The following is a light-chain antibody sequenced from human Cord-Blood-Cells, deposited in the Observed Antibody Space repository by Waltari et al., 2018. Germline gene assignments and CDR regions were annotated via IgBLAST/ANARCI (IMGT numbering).Light chain of an antibody. CDR3: SSYTSSSTPV. Sequence: QSALTQPASVSGSPGQSITISCTGTSSDVGGYNYVPWYQQHPGKAPKLMIYEVSNRHSGVSNRFSGSKSGNTASLTISGLQAEDEADYYCSSYTSSSTPVFGGGTKPTVL. V-gene: IGLV2-14*01. CDR1: SSDVGGYNY. J-gene: IGLJ2*01. CDR2: EVS.